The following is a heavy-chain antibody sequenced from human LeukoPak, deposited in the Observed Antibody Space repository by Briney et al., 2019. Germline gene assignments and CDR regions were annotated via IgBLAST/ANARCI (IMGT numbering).Heavy chain of an antibody. J-gene: IGHJ4*02. CDR1: GFTFSSYS. CDR3: AKTNDYGDYPGY. Sequence: PGGSLRLSCAASGFTFSSYSMNWVRQAPGKGLEWVSSISSSSSYIYYADSVKGRFTISRDNSKNSLYLQMNSLRTEDTALYYCAKTNDYGDYPGYWGQGTLVTVSS. D-gene: IGHD4-17*01. CDR2: ISSSSSYI. V-gene: IGHV3-21*04.